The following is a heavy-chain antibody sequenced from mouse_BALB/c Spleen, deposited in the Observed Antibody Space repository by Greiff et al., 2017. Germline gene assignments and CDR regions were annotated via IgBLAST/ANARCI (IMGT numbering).Heavy chain of an antibody. V-gene: IGHV1S81*02. D-gene: IGHD4-1*01. CDR3: TREETGPYYIDY. Sequence: VKLQQPGAELVKPGASVKLSCKASGYTFTSYYMYWVKQRPGQGLEWIGGINPSNGGTNFNEKFKSKATLTVDKSSSTAYMQLSSLTSEDSAVYYCTREETGPYYIDYWGQGTTLTVSS. CDR1: GYTFTSYY. J-gene: IGHJ2*01. CDR2: INPSNGGT.